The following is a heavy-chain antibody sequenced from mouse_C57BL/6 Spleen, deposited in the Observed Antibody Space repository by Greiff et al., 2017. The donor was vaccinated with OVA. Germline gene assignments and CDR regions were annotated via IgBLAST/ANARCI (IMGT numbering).Heavy chain of an antibody. J-gene: IGHJ3*01. CDR2: IDPSDSYT. CDR1: GYTFTSYW. CDR3: ARQPFAY. Sequence: QVQLQQSGAELVKPGASVKLSCKASGYTFTSYWMQWVKQRPGQGLEWIGEIDPSDSYTNYNQKFKGKATLTVDTSSSTAYMQLSSLTSEDPAVYYCARQPFAYWGQGTLVTVSA. V-gene: IGHV1-50*01.